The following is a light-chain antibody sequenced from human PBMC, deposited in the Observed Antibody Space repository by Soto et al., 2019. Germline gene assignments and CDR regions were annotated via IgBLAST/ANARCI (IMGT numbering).Light chain of an antibody. CDR2: DFI. V-gene: IGLV2-14*03. CDR1: SSDVGGYNS. CDR3: RSFTTTTSYV. J-gene: IGLJ1*01. Sequence: QSVLTQPASVSGSPGQSIAISCTGTSSDVGGYNSVSWYQHYPGKAPNLMIHDFIIRPSGFFIRFSGSKFGNTASLTFFGLQAEDEADYYCRSFTTTTSYVFGTGTKVTVL.